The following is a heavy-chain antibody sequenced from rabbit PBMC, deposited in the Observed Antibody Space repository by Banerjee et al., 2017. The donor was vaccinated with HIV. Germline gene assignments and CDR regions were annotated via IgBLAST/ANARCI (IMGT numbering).Heavy chain of an antibody. Sequence: QEQLEESGGDLVKPEGSLTLTCTASGFSFSSNYWLCWVRQAPGKGLEWIGCINTGDGSTYYASWAKGRFTISKTSSTTVTLQMTSLTAADTATYFCARRADYAGGGNFNLWGPGTL. CDR2: INTGDGST. V-gene: IGHV1S45*01. D-gene: IGHD4-2*01. J-gene: IGHJ4*01. CDR1: GFSFSSNYW. CDR3: ARRADYAGGGNFNL.